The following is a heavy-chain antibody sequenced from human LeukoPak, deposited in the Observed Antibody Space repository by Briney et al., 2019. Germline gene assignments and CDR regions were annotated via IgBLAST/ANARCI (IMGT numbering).Heavy chain of an antibody. CDR1: GGSFSGYY. Sequence: SETLSLTCAVYGGSFSGYYWSWIRQPPGKGLEWIGEINHSGSTNYNPSLKSRVTISVDTSKNQFSLELSSVTAADTAVYYCASSGYCSGGSCERTVAFDIWGQGTMVTVSS. D-gene: IGHD2-15*01. V-gene: IGHV4-34*01. CDR2: INHSGST. CDR3: ASSGYCSGGSCERTVAFDI. J-gene: IGHJ3*02.